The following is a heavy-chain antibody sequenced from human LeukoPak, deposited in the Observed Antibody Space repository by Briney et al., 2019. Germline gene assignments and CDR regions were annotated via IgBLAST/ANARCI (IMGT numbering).Heavy chain of an antibody. CDR2: INSDGSST. V-gene: IGHV3-74*01. CDR1: GFTFSSYW. Sequence: GGSLRLSCAASGFTFSSYWMHWVRQAPGKGLVWVSRINSDGSSTSYADSVKGRFAISRDNAKNTLYLQMNSLRAEDTAVYYCARATMVRGVIIRANAFDIWGQGTMVTVSS. J-gene: IGHJ3*02. CDR3: ARATMVRGVIIRANAFDI. D-gene: IGHD3-10*01.